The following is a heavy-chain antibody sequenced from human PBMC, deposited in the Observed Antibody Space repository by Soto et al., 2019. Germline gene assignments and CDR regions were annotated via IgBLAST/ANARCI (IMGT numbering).Heavy chain of an antibody. CDR2: LIPVFGSP. Sequence: QVQLVQSGAEVKKPGSSVTVSCKTSGGTFSKDAINWVRQAPGQGLEWMGLLIPVFGSPIYAQKFQGRISITADESTSRAFMDLSSLRSEDTAVYYCTRVLGYTFEPGKTRYYAMDVWGQGTTVSVSS. CDR3: TRVLGYTFEPGKTRYYAMDV. J-gene: IGHJ6*01. V-gene: IGHV1-69*01. D-gene: IGHD5-18*01. CDR1: GGTFSKDA.